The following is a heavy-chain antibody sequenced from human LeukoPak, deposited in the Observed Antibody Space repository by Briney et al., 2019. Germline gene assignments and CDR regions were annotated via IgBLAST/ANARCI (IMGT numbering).Heavy chain of an antibody. CDR1: GFTFSSYA. CDR2: IGGSGRST. D-gene: IGHD2-2*01. V-gene: IGHV3-23*01. J-gene: IGHJ5*02. Sequence: GGSLRLSCAASGFTFSSYAMSWVRQAPGKGLEWVSAIGGSGRSTYYADSVKGRFTISRDNSKNTLYLQMNSLRAEDTAVYYCAKDPDCSSTSCYDFRFDPWGQGTLVTVSS. CDR3: AKDPDCSSTSCYDFRFDP.